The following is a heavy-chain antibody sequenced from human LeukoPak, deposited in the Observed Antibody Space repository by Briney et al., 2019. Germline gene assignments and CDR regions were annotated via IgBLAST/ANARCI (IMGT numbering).Heavy chain of an antibody. V-gene: IGHV3-30*09. J-gene: IGHJ1*01. CDR3: AKDGSVMVNPTYYFDH. CDR1: GFTFSNSA. Sequence: PGGSLRLSCTASGFTFSNSAMHWVRQAPGKGLEWVAIISYDGTKTFYADSVKGRFAISRDSPGNMLYLQMNSLRAEDTAVYYCAKDGSVMVNPTYYFDHWGQGVLVTVPS. CDR2: ISYDGTKT. D-gene: IGHD3-22*01.